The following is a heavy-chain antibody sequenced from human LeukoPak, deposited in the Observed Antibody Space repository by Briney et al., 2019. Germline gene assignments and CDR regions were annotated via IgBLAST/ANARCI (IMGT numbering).Heavy chain of an antibody. CDR1: GFTFSNYA. D-gene: IGHD3-22*01. CDR2: ISYDGSNK. Sequence: PGRSLRLSCAASGFTFSNYAMHWVRQAPGKGLEWVAVISYDGSNKYYADSVKGRFTISRDNSKNTLYLQMNSLRAEDTAVYYCAREGYDSSGDAFDIWGQGTMVTVSS. J-gene: IGHJ3*02. V-gene: IGHV3-30*04. CDR3: AREGYDSSGDAFDI.